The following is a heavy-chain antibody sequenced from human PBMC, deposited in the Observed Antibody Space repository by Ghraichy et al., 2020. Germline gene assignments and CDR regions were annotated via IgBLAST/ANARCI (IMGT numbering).Heavy chain of an antibody. J-gene: IGHJ4*02. Sequence: SGPTLVKPTQTLTLTCTFSGFSLSTSGVGVGWIRQPPGKALEWLALIYWDDDKRYSPSLKSRLTITKDTSKNQVVLTMTNMDPVDTATYYCAHRQGCGGDCYDPFDYWGQGTLVTVSS. CDR2: IYWDDDK. D-gene: IGHD2-21*02. CDR1: GFSLSTSGVG. V-gene: IGHV2-5*02. CDR3: AHRQGCGGDCYDPFDY.